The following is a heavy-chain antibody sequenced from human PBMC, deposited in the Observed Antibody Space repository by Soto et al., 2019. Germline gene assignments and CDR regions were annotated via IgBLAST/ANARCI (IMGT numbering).Heavy chain of an antibody. Sequence: QVQLVESGGGVVQPGRSLRLSCAASGFTFSSYGMHWVRQAPGKGLEWVAVISYDGSNKYYADSVKGRFTISRDNSKNALYLQMNSLRAEDTAVYYCAKDLEYSIAFYYYYGMDVWGQGTTVTVSS. J-gene: IGHJ6*02. CDR2: ISYDGSNK. D-gene: IGHD6-6*01. V-gene: IGHV3-30*18. CDR3: AKDLEYSIAFYYYYGMDV. CDR1: GFTFSSYG.